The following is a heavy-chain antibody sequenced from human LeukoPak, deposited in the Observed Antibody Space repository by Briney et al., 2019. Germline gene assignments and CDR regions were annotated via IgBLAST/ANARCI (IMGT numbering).Heavy chain of an antibody. CDR1: GFTFSSFG. Sequence: GGSLRLSCAASGFTFSSFGMHWVRQAPGQGLERVAVISFDGSNQYYADSVKGRFTIYRDNFKNTVYLQMNSLRAEETAVYYCAKSHPPTVTTEEGEYLQHWGQGTLVTVSS. J-gene: IGHJ1*01. D-gene: IGHD4-17*01. V-gene: IGHV3-30*18. CDR2: ISFDGSNQ. CDR3: AKSHPPTVTTEEGEYLQH.